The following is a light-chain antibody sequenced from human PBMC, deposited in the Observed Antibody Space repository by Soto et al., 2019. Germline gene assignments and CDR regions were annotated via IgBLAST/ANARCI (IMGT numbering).Light chain of an antibody. J-gene: IGKJ1*01. V-gene: IGKV1-27*01. CDR1: QGISNF. CDR2: GAS. CDR3: QKYNSAPLA. Sequence: DIQMTQSPVSLFVSVGDRVTISCRASQGISNFLAWYHQKPGNSPNLLIYGASILESGVPSRFSGSGSGTDFTLTISSLQPEDVGTYYCQKYNSAPLAFGQGTKVELK.